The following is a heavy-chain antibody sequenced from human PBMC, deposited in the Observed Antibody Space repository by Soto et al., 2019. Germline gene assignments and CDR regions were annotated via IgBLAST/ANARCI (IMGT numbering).Heavy chain of an antibody. CDR3: VRDGKKTLRDWFDP. CDR1: GASISGFY. CDR2: IYATGTT. J-gene: IGHJ5*02. V-gene: IGHV4-4*07. D-gene: IGHD1-1*01. Sequence: XETLALTFTVSGASISGFYGSWIRKSAGKGLEWIGRIYATGTTDYNPSLKSRVMMSVDTSKKQFSLKLRSVTAADTAVYYCVRDGKKTLRDWFDPWGQEISVTVSS.